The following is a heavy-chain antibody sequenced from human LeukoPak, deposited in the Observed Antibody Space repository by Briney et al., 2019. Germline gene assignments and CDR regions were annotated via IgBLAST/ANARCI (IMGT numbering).Heavy chain of an antibody. J-gene: IGHJ5*02. CDR3: ARDPFIVVVPAAIGDWFDP. CDR1: GYTFMGYY. CDR2: INPNNGNT. D-gene: IGHD2-2*01. V-gene: IGHV1-18*04. Sequence: ASVTVSCKASGYTFMGYYIHWLRQAPGQGFEWMGWINPNNGNTNYAQKLQGRVTMTTDTSTSTAYMELRSLRSDDTAVYYCARDPFIVVVPAAIGDWFDPWGQGTLVTVSS.